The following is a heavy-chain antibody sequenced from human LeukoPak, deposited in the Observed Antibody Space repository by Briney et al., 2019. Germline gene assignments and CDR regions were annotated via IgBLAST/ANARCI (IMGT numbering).Heavy chain of an antibody. V-gene: IGHV3-21*06. CDR1: GFIFSGSA. D-gene: IGHD6-13*01. CDR2: INGVSSHI. Sequence: GGSLTLSCAASGFIFSGSAMNWVRQAPGKGLEWVSSINGVSSHIYYADSVKGRFTIYRDNAKNSLYLQMNSLRADDTAVYYCVGRRTSAAGNFWGQGTLVTVSS. J-gene: IGHJ4*02. CDR3: VGRRTSAAGNF.